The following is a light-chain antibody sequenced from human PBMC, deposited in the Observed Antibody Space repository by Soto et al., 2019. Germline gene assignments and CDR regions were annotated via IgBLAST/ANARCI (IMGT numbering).Light chain of an antibody. J-gene: IGKJ4*01. CDR3: QQYNDWPPLT. CDR1: QSIRTN. Sequence: EIVMTQSPATVSVSPGERATLSCRASQSIRTNVAWYQQKPGQALRLLIYDASTRATGLSSRFSASGSGTYFTLTISGLQSEDVATYYCQQYNDWPPLTFGGGTRVEI. CDR2: DAS. V-gene: IGKV3-15*01.